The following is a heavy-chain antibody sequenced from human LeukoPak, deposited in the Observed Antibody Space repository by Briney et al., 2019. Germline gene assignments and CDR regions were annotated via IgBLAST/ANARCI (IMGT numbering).Heavy chain of an antibody. Sequence: GGSLRLSCAASGFTFSSYAMSWVRQAPGKGLEWVSAISGSGGSTYYADSVKGRFTISRDNSKNTLYLQMNSPRAEDTAVYYCAKSEGAGATTPDAFDIWGQGTMVTVSS. V-gene: IGHV3-23*01. CDR2: ISGSGGST. D-gene: IGHD1-26*01. J-gene: IGHJ3*02. CDR3: AKSEGAGATTPDAFDI. CDR1: GFTFSSYA.